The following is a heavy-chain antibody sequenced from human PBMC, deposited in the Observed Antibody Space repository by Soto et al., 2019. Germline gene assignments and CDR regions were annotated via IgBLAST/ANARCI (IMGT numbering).Heavy chain of an antibody. V-gene: IGHV4-39*01. CDR1: GGSISSNSYY. Sequence: QVQLQESGPGLVKPSETLSLTCTVSGGSISSNSYYWAWIRQPPGKGLEWIATLYYDGSTFYKPSRKSRVTISVDRSNSQFSLKLSSVTAADTAVYYCARNYYDGSGYYVWGQGTLVTVSS. CDR2: LYYDGST. J-gene: IGHJ4*02. D-gene: IGHD3-22*01. CDR3: ARNYYDGSGYYV.